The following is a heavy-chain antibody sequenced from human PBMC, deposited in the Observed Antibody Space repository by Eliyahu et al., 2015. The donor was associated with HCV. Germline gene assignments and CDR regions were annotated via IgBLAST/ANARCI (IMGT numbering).Heavy chain of an antibody. D-gene: IGHD1-7*01. CDR3: ARVGEYDWNFVVSQNNWFDP. J-gene: IGHJ5*02. Sequence: QVQLQQWGAGLLKPSETLSLTCTVXGGALGALSRYHWTWIRQPPGKGLEWIGEINHSGSTNYNPSPKSRLTISLDTSKNQFSLKLTSVSVADTAVYYCARVGEYDWNFVVSQNNWFDPWGQGTLVTVSS. CDR1: GGALGALSRYH. V-gene: IGHV4-34*01. CDR2: INHSGST.